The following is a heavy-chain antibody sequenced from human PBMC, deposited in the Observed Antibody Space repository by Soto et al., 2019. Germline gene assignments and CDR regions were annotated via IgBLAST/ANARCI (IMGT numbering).Heavy chain of an antibody. J-gene: IGHJ3*02. Sequence: QITLKESGPPLVQPTQTLTLTCSFSGFSLITTGAGVGWIRQPPGKAPEWLALIYWDGEKRYSPALKSRLTIXXDSSKNQVVLTMTNMDPVDTATYYCARRPSIMIRGATAFDIWGQGTFLSVSS. D-gene: IGHD3-10*01. V-gene: IGHV2-5*02. CDR1: GFSLITTGAG. CDR3: ARRPSIMIRGATAFDI. CDR2: IYWDGEK.